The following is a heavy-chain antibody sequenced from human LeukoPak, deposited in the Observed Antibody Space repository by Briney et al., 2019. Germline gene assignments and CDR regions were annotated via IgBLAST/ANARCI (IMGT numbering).Heavy chain of an antibody. CDR2: IDKKDNFHAT. CDR1: GFTFSGCA. D-gene: IGHD1-26*01. CDR3: TRDSGTYNWLDP. V-gene: IGHV3-73*01. J-gene: IGHJ5*02. Sequence: GGSLTLSCAASGFTFSGCAIHWVRQSSGKGLEWVGHIDKKDNFHATAYAASVQGRFSISRDDSKNTAFLHMNSLKTEDMALYYCTRDSGTYNWLDPWGQGTPVTVS.